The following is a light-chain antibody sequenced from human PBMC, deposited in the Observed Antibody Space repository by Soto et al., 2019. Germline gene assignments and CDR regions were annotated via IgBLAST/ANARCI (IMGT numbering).Light chain of an antibody. Sequence: DIQMTQSPSTLSASVGDRATITCGASQSISSWLAWYQQKPGKAPKLLIYDASSLESGVPSRFSGSGSGTEFTLTISSLQPDDFATYYCQQYNSYWTFGQGTKVDI. CDR2: DAS. CDR3: QQYNSYWT. CDR1: QSISSW. V-gene: IGKV1-5*01. J-gene: IGKJ1*01.